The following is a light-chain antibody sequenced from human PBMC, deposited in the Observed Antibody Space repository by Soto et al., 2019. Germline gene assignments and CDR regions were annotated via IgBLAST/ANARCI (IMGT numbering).Light chain of an antibody. J-gene: IGLJ3*02. CDR2: GNS. CDR3: QSYDSSLSGSV. V-gene: IGLV1-40*01. Sequence: QSVLTQPPSVSGAPGQRVTISCTVSSSNIGAHYYIHWYQQLPGTAPKLLIYGNSNRPSGVPDRFSGSKSGTSASLAITWLQAEDEADYYCQSYDSSLSGSVVGGGTKLTVL. CDR1: SSNIGAHYY.